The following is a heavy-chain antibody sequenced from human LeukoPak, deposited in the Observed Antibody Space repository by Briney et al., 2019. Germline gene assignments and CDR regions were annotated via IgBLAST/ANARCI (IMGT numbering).Heavy chain of an antibody. V-gene: IGHV1-24*01. CDR3: ATALRYCSGGSCYSYGMDV. J-gene: IGHJ6*02. CDR1: GYTLTELS. Sequence: ASVKVSFKVSGYTLTELSMHWVRQAPGKGLEWMGGFDPEDGETIYAQKFQGRVTMTEDTSTDTAYMELSSLRSEDTAVYYCATALRYCSGGSCYSYGMDVWGQGTTVTVSS. D-gene: IGHD2-15*01. CDR2: FDPEDGET.